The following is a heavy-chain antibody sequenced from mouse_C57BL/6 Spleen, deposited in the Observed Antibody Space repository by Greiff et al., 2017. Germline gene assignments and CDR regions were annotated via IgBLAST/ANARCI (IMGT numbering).Heavy chain of an antibody. CDR1: GFSFNTYA. J-gene: IGHJ4*01. D-gene: IGHD2-5*01. V-gene: IGHV10-1*01. Sequence: EVKLVESGGGLVQPKGSLKLSCAASGFSFNTYAMNWVRQAPGKGLEWVARIRSKSNNYATYYADSVKDRFTISRDDSGSMLYLQMNNLKTEDTAMYYCVRQSNSYAMDYWGQGTSVTVSS. CDR3: VRQSNSYAMDY. CDR2: IRSKSNNYAT.